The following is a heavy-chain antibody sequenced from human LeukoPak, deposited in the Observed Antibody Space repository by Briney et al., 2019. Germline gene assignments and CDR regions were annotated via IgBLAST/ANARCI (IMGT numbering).Heavy chain of an antibody. V-gene: IGHV4-59*08. D-gene: IGHD2-21*01. CDR3: ARQPGCGGDCFYGMDV. CDR1: GGSISSYY. J-gene: IGHJ6*02. CDR2: IYYSGST. Sequence: SSETLSLTCTVSGGSISSYYWSWIRQAPGKGLEWIGYIYYSGSTNYNPSLKSRVTISVDTSKNQFSLKLSSVTAADTAVYYCARQPGCGGDCFYGMDVWGQGTTVTVSS.